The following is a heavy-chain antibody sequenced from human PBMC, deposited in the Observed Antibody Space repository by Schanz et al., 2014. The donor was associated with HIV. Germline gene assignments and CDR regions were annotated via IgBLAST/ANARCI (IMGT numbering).Heavy chain of an antibody. V-gene: IGHV3-33*08. CDR3: TRGRFLERGGMDV. D-gene: IGHD3-3*01. J-gene: IGHJ6*02. CDR2: IWFDGRNK. CDR1: GFPFSNFA. Sequence: QEQLVESGGGVVQPGRSLRLSCVASGFPFSNFAMSWVRQDPGRGLEWVAVIWFDGRNKYYGDSVKGRFMISRDNSNNTLYLQMNSLRAEDTAVYFCTRGRFLERGGMDVWGQGTAVTVSS.